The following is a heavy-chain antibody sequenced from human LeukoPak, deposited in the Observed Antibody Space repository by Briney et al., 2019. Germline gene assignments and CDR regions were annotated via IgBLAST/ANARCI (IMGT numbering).Heavy chain of an antibody. CDR3: AGANRTYYYNSSGNYYPDY. Sequence: SVNLSSQASGGTFSSYAISWVRHAPEQGLEWVAAIIPVFGTANYAQKFQGRVTITANESTSKASRQLSSLRSEDTAVYDCAGANRTYYYNSSGNYYPDYWGQGTLVTVSS. D-gene: IGHD3-22*01. CDR2: IIPVFGTA. CDR1: GGTFSSYA. V-gene: IGHV1-69*13. J-gene: IGHJ4*02.